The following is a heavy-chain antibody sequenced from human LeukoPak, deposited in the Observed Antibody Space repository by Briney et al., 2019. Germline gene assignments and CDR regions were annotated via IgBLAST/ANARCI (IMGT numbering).Heavy chain of an antibody. J-gene: IGHJ6*02. V-gene: IGHV3-23*01. Sequence: GGSLRLSCAASGFTFSSYAMSWVRQAPGKGLEWVSAISGNDGGTYYADSVKGRFTISRDNSKNTLYLQMNSLRAEDAAVYYCATSTLASYYYYYGMDVWGQGTTVTVSS. CDR3: ATSTLASYYYYYGMDV. CDR2: ISGNDGGT. CDR1: GFTFSSYA.